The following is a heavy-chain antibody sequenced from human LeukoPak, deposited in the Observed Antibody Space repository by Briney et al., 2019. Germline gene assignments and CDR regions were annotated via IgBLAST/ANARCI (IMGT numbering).Heavy chain of an antibody. CDR3: VRGPRYYDDSGFHYGVFDI. CDR1: GFTFSSYE. CDR2: IYPGGDI. D-gene: IGHD3-16*01. V-gene: IGHV3-53*01. J-gene: IGHJ3*02. Sequence: GGSLRLSCAASGFTFSSYEMNWVRQAPGKGLQWVSVIYPGGDIYYADSVKGRFIISRDNSKNTLSLQMNSLTAGDTAVYYCVRGPRYYDDSGFHYGVFDIWGQGTVVTVAS.